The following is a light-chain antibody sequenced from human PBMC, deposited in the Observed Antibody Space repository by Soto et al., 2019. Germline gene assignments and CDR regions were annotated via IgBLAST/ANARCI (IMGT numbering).Light chain of an antibody. CDR2: LEGSGTY. CDR3: ETWDSYTHV. V-gene: IGLV4-60*03. J-gene: IGLJ1*01. CDR1: SGRSGDI. Sequence: QPVLTQSSSASASLGSSVKLTCTLGSGRSGDIIAWHQQQPGKAPRFLMKLEGSGTYNKGSGVPDRFSGSSSGADRYLTISNLQSEDEADYYCETWDSYTHVFGSGTKLTVL.